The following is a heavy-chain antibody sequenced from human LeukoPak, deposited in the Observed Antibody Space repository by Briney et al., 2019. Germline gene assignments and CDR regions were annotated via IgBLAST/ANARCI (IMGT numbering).Heavy chain of an antibody. J-gene: IGHJ4*02. CDR3: ARALDSSGYYY. CDR2: ISSSSSTI. Sequence: GGSLRLSCAASGFTFSSYSMNWVRQAPGKGLGWVSYISSSSSTIYYADSVKGRFTISRDNAKNSLYLQMNSLRAEDTAVYYCARALDSSGYYYWGQGTLVTVSS. D-gene: IGHD3-22*01. V-gene: IGHV3-48*01. CDR1: GFTFSSYS.